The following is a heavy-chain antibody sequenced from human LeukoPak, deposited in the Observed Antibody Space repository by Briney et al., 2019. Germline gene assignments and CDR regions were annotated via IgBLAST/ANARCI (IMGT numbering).Heavy chain of an antibody. CDR1: GFAFNTFG. V-gene: IGHV3-30*03. Sequence: PGGSLRLSCAASGFAFNTFGMHWVRQAPGKGLEWVATTSFDGSNKYYADSVKGRFTISRDNSKNTLYLQMNSLRAEDTAVYYCARDPPEEGNSYGYYWGQGTLVTVSS. CDR3: ARDPPEEGNSYGYY. D-gene: IGHD5-18*01. CDR2: TSFDGSNK. J-gene: IGHJ4*02.